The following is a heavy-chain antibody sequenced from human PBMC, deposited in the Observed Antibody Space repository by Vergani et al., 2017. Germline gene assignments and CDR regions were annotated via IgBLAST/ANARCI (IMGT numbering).Heavy chain of an antibody. V-gene: IGHV3-48*03. CDR1: GFTFSSYE. CDR2: ISSSGSTI. Sequence: VQLVESGGGLVQPGGSLRLSCAASGFTFSSYEMNWVRQAPGKGLEWVSYISSSGSTIYYADSVKGRFTISRDNAKNSLYLQMNSLRAEDTAVYYCARYPIPSRLGTSLEYWGQGTLVTVSS. J-gene: IGHJ4*02. D-gene: IGHD3-3*01. CDR3: ARYPIPSRLGTSLEY.